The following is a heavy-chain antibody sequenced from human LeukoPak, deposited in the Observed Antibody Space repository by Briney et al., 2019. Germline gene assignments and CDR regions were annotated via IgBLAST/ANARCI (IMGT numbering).Heavy chain of an antibody. D-gene: IGHD2-21*02. CDR3: ARDRGTAYCGGDCYYWYSDL. CDR1: GGSISSYY. CDR2: IYYSGST. Sequence: KPSETLSLTCTVSGGSISSYYWSWIRQPPGKGLECIGDIYYSGSTNYNPSLKSRVTISVDTSKNQFSLKLSSVTAADTAVYYCARDRGTAYCGGDCYYWYSDLWGRGTLVTVSS. J-gene: IGHJ2*01. V-gene: IGHV4-59*01.